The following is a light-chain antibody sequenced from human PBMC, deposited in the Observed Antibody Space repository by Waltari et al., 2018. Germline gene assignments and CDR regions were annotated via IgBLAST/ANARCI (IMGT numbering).Light chain of an antibody. Sequence: DIQMTQSPSSLSASVGDRVTITCRVSQDIRNDLGWYQQQPGKAPKRLIYAASSLQSGVPSRFSGSGSGTEFTLTISSLQPEDFASYYCLQYNGYPWTFGQGTKVEIK. CDR2: AAS. V-gene: IGKV1-17*01. CDR1: QDIRND. J-gene: IGKJ1*01. CDR3: LQYNGYPWT.